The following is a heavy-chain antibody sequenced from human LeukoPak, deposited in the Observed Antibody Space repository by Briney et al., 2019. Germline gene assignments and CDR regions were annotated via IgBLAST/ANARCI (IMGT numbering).Heavy chain of an antibody. CDR3: ARAFRARYFDL. V-gene: IGHV4-34*01. J-gene: IGHJ2*01. D-gene: IGHD2/OR15-2a*01. Sequence: PSETLSLTCAVYGGSFSGYYWSWIRQPPGKGLEWIGEISHSGSTNYNPSLKSRVTISVDTSKNQFSLKLSSVTAADTAVYYCARAFRARYFDLWGRGTLVTVSS. CDR2: ISHSGST. CDR1: GGSFSGYY.